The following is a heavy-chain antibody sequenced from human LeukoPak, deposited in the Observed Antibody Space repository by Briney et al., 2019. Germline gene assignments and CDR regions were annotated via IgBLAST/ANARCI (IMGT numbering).Heavy chain of an antibody. V-gene: IGHV3-21*01. CDR1: GFTFSSYS. CDR3: ATMDYDYDSSGYYRY. D-gene: IGHD3-22*01. Sequence: GGSLRLSCAASGFTFSSYSMNWVRQAPGKGLEWVSSISSSSSYIYYADSVKGRFTISRDNAKNSLYLQMNSLRAEDTAVYYCATMDYDYDSSGYYRYWGQGTLVTVSS. J-gene: IGHJ4*02. CDR2: ISSSSSYI.